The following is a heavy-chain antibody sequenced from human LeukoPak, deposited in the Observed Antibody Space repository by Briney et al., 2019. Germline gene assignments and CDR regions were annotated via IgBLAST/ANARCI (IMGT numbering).Heavy chain of an antibody. V-gene: IGHV1-69*05. Sequence: SVKVSCKASGGTFSSYAISWVRQAPGQGLEWMGGIIPIFGTANYAQKFQGRVTITTDESTSTAYMELSSLRSEDTAVYYCARRRGTAAAGAPFDYWGQGTLVTVSS. CDR2: IIPIFGTA. J-gene: IGHJ4*02. D-gene: IGHD6-13*01. CDR3: ARRRGTAAAGAPFDY. CDR1: GGTFSSYA.